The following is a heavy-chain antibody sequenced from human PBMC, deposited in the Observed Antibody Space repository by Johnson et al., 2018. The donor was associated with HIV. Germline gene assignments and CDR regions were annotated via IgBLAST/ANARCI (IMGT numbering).Heavy chain of an antibody. V-gene: IGHV3-15*01. CDR1: GFTFSNAW. CDR2: IKSKTDGGTT. J-gene: IGHJ3*02. CDR3: TTDWTDYNFWSGLSNAFDI. Sequence: VQLVESGGGLVKPGGSLRLSCAASGFTFSNAWMSWVRQAPGKGLEWVGRIKSKTDGGTTDYAAPVKGRFTISRDDSKNTLYLQMNSLKTEDTAVYYGTTDWTDYNFWSGLSNAFDIWGQGTMVTVSS. D-gene: IGHD3-3*01.